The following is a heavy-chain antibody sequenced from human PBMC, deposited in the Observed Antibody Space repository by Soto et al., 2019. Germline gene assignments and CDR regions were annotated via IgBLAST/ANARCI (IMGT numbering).Heavy chain of an antibody. Sequence: TLSLTCTVSGGSISSGDYYWSWIRQPPGKGLEWIGYIYYSGSTYYNPSLKSRVTISVDTSKNQFSLKLSSVTAADTAVYYCARAMYGSGSYSDYWGQGTLVTVSS. V-gene: IGHV4-30-4*01. CDR2: IYYSGST. CDR3: ARAMYGSGSYSDY. J-gene: IGHJ4*02. D-gene: IGHD3-10*01. CDR1: GGSISSGDYY.